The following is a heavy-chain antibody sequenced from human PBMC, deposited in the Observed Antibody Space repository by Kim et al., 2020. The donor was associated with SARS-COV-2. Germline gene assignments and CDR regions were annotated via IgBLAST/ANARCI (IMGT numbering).Heavy chain of an antibody. D-gene: IGHD6-13*01. CDR1: GYSFTSYW. V-gene: IGHV5-51*01. CDR2: FYPGDSDT. CDR3: ARQVGSSWYHDAFDI. Sequence: GESLKISCKGSGYSFTSYWIGWVRQMPGKGLEWMGIFYPGDSDTRYSPSFQGQVTISADKSISTAYLQWSSLKASDTAMYYCARQVGSSWYHDAFDIWGQGKMVTVSS. J-gene: IGHJ3*02.